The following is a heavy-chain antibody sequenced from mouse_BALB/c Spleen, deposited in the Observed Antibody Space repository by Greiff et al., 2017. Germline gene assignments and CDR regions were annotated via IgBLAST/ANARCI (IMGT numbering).Heavy chain of an antibody. CDR3: ARGDPVSWFAY. J-gene: IGHJ3*01. CDR2: ISSGSSTN. Sequence: EVKLVESGGGLVQPGGSRKLSCAASGFTFSSFGMHWVRQAPEKGLEWVAYISSGSSTNYYADTVKGRFTISRDNPKNTLFLQMTSLRSEDTAMYYCARGDPVSWFAYWGQGTLVTVSA. V-gene: IGHV5-17*02. CDR1: GFTFSSFG.